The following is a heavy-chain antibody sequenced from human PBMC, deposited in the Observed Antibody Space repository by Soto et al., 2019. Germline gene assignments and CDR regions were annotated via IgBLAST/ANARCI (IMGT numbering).Heavy chain of an antibody. CDR1: GFTFRSYE. D-gene: IGHD6-19*01. CDR3: ARSSSGWYGMDFDL. J-gene: IGHJ2*01. V-gene: IGHV3-48*03. CDR2: ISSSGSTI. Sequence: EVQLVESGGGLVQPGGSLRLSCAASGFTFRSYEMNWVRQAPGKGLEWVSYISSSGSTIYYADSVKGRFTISRDNAKNSLYLQMNSLRAEDTAVYYCARSSSGWYGMDFDLWGRGTLVTVSS.